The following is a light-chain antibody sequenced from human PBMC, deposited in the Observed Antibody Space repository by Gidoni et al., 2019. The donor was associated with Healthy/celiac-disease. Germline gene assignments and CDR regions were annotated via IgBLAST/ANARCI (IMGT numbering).Light chain of an antibody. V-gene: IGLV3-1*01. J-gene: IGLJ2*01. CDR2: QDS. CDR3: QAWDSSTVV. CDR1: QVGDKY. Sequence: SYALTQPPSVSVSPGQTASITCSGDQVGDKYACWYQQKPGQSPVLVIYQDSKRPSGIPERFSGSNSGNTATLTISGTQAMDEADYYCQAWDSSTVVFGGGTKLTVL.